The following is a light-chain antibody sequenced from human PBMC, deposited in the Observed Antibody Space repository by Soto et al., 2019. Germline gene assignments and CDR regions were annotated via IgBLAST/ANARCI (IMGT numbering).Light chain of an antibody. V-gene: IGKV1-8*01. Sequence: AIRMTQSPSSFSASTGDRVTITCRASQGISSYLAWYQQKPGKAPKLLISAASTLQSGVPSRFSGGGSGTDFTLTITSLQPEDFATYYCQQSHSVPLTFGGGTKVEIK. J-gene: IGKJ4*01. CDR2: AAS. CDR3: QQSHSVPLT. CDR1: QGISSY.